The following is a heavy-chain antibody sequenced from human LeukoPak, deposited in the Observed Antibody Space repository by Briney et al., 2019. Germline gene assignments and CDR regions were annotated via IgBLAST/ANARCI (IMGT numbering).Heavy chain of an antibody. J-gene: IGHJ4*02. V-gene: IGHV4-39*01. CDR1: GGSISSSSYY. D-gene: IGHD2-2*01. CDR3: AVVPAAMSSGLDY. Sequence: PSETLSLTCTVSGGSISSSSYYWGWIRQPPGKGLEWIGSIYYSGSTYYNPSLKSRVTISVDTSKNQFSLKLSSVTAADTAVYYCAVVPAAMSSGLDYWGQGTLVTVSS. CDR2: IYYSGST.